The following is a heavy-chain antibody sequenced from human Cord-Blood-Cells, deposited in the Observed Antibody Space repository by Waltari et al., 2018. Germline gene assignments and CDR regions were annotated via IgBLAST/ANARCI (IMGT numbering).Heavy chain of an antibody. Sequence: VQLQESGPGLVKPSETLSLTCTVSGYSISSGYYCGWIRQPPGKGLEWIGSIYHSGSTDDNPSLMSRVTISVDTSKNRFSRKLSSVTAADTAVYYCARGYNWNNWFDPWGQGTLVTVSS. D-gene: IGHD1-20*01. CDR2: IYHSGST. CDR1: GYSISSGYY. J-gene: IGHJ5*02. V-gene: IGHV4-38-2*02. CDR3: ARGYNWNNWFDP.